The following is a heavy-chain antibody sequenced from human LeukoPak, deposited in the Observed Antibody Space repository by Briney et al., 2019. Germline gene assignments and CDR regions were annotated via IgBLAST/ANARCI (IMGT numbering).Heavy chain of an antibody. J-gene: IGHJ4*02. Sequence: AETLSLTCSVSGGSISGYSWSWIRQPPGKGLEWIGDIYYGGSTNHNPSLRSRVTMSVDTSKNQFSLNLSSVTAADTAVYYCARWSSGGDYWGQGTMVTVSP. D-gene: IGHD6-19*01. V-gene: IGHV4-59*01. CDR2: IYYGGST. CDR1: GGSISGYS. CDR3: ARWSSGGDY.